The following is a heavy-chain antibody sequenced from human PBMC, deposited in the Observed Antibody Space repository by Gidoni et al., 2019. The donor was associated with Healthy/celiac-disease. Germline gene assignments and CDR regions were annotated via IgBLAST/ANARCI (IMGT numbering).Heavy chain of an antibody. CDR2: INHSGST. D-gene: IGHD3-9*01. Sequence: QVQLQQWGAGLLKPSETLSLTCAVSGGSFCGYYWSWIRQPPGKGPEWIGEINHSGSTNYNPSLKSRVTISVDTSKNQFSLKLSSVTAADTAVYYCARGDYDILTGPAYYYYGMDVWGQGTTVTVSS. J-gene: IGHJ6*02. CDR3: ARGDYDILTGPAYYYYGMDV. V-gene: IGHV4-34*01. CDR1: GGSFCGYY.